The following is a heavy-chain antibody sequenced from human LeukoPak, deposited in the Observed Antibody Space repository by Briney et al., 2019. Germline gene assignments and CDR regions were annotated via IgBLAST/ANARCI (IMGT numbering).Heavy chain of an antibody. J-gene: IGHJ5*02. D-gene: IGHD2-2*01. CDR2: INWNGGCT. Sequence: GGALRLSCAASGFTFDDYGMSWVRQAPGKGLEGVSGINWNGGCTGYADSVKGRFTISRDNAKNSLYLQMNSLRAEDTALYHCARDRVYCSSTSCHNWFDPWGQGTLVTVSS. CDR1: GFTFDDYG. V-gene: IGHV3-20*01. CDR3: ARDRVYCSSTSCHNWFDP.